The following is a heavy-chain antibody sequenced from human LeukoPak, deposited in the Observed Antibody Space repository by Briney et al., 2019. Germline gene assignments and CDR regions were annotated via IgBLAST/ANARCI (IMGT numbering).Heavy chain of an antibody. Sequence: SVTVSCKASGGTFSSYAISWVRQAPGQGLEWMGGIIPIFGTANYAQKFQGRVTITADESTSTAYMELSSLRSEDTAVYYCARGGSMIVDAAFDYWGQGTLVTVSS. J-gene: IGHJ4*02. CDR2: IIPIFGTA. V-gene: IGHV1-69*13. CDR1: GGTFSSYA. CDR3: ARGGSMIVDAAFDY. D-gene: IGHD3-22*01.